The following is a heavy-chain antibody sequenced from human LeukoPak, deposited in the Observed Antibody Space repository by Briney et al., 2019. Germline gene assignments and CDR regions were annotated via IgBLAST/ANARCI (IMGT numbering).Heavy chain of an antibody. V-gene: IGHV3-7*01. J-gene: IGHJ6*03. Sequence: GGSLRLSCAASGFTFSSYWMSWVRQAPGKGLEWVANIKQDGSEKYYVDSVKGRFTISRDNAKNSLYLQMNSLRAEDTAVYYCAREPGSGSSIYYYYMDVWGKGTTVTVSS. CDR2: IKQDGSEK. CDR1: GFTFSSYW. D-gene: IGHD3-10*01. CDR3: AREPGSGSSIYYYYMDV.